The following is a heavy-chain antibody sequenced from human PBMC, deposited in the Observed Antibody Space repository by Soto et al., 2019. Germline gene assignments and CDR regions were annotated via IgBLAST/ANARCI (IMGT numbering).Heavy chain of an antibody. CDR3: AAFDYGSAENGGY. D-gene: IGHD3-10*01. V-gene: IGHV3-30-3*01. CDR2: VSYDGSNG. Sequence: QVQLVESGGGVVQPGRSLRLSCAASGFAFSRYAVYWVRQAPGKGLEWVASVSYDGSNGYYADSVKGRFTISRDNSKNTLYLQLNSLRAEDTAVYYCAAFDYGSAENGGYWGQGTLVTVSS. CDR1: GFAFSRYA. J-gene: IGHJ4*02.